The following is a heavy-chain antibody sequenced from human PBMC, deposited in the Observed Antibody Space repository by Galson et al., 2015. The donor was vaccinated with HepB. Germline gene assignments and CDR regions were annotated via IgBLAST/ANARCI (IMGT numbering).Heavy chain of an antibody. Sequence: SLRLSCAASGFIFSSYGMNWVCQAPGKGLEWVAVVPYAGSNQYYADSVKGRFTISRDNSKNTLYLQMNSLRPADTAVYYCAKGCSSSSCHYFWGHGTLVTVSS. V-gene: IGHV3-30*18. CDR3: AKGCSSSSCHYF. D-gene: IGHD2-2*01. J-gene: IGHJ3*01. CDR2: VPYAGSNQ. CDR1: GFIFSSYG.